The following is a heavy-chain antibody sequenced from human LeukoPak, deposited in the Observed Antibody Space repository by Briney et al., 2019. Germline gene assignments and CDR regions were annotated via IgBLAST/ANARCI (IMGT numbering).Heavy chain of an antibody. CDR2: IYYSGST. Sequence: SETLFLTCAVSGGSISSSSYYWGWIRQPPGKGLEWIGSIYYSGSTYYNPSLKSRVTISVDTSKNQFSLKLSSVTAADTAVYYCARGLGGWGQGTLVTVSS. CDR1: GGSISSSSYY. CDR3: ARGLGG. V-gene: IGHV4-39*07. J-gene: IGHJ4*02. D-gene: IGHD3-16*01.